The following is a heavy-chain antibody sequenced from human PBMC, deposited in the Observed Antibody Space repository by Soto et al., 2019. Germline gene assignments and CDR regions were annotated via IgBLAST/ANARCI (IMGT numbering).Heavy chain of an antibody. J-gene: IGHJ6*03. Sequence: ASVKVCCKASGGTFSSYTMRWVRQATGQGLEWMGRIIPILGIANYAQKFQGRVTITADKSTSTAYMELSSLRSEDTAVYYCARDPGFEGRYYYMDVWGKGTTVTVSS. CDR3: ARDPGFEGRYYYMDV. D-gene: IGHD5-12*01. CDR1: GGTFSSYT. V-gene: IGHV1-69*04. CDR2: IIPILGIA.